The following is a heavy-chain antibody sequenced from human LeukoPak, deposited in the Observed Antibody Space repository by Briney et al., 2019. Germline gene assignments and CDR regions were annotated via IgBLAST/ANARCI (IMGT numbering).Heavy chain of an antibody. V-gene: IGHV3-30*18. CDR1: GFTFSSYG. CDR3: AKDRLYSGYQYYFDY. Sequence: GGSLRLSCSASGFTFSSYGMHWVRQAPGKGLEWVAVISYDGSNKYYADSVKGRFTISRDNSKNTLYLQMNSLRAEDTAVYYCAKDRLYSGYQYYFDYWGQGTLVTVSS. D-gene: IGHD5-12*01. J-gene: IGHJ4*02. CDR2: ISYDGSNK.